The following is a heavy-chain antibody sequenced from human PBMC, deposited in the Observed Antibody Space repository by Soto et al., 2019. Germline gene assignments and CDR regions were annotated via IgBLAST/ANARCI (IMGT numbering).Heavy chain of an antibody. CDR2: ISYDGSNT. CDR3: AKGELSIWYGGYYGMDV. Sequence: QEQLLESGGGVVQPGRSLRLSCAASGFTFTSYGMHWVRQAPGKGLEWVAMISYDGSNTDYADSVKSRFTISRDNSKNTLYLQMNSPRVDDTAVYYCAKGELSIWYGGYYGMDVWGQGTTVTVSS. V-gene: IGHV3-30*18. J-gene: IGHJ6*02. CDR1: GFTFTSYG. D-gene: IGHD6-13*01.